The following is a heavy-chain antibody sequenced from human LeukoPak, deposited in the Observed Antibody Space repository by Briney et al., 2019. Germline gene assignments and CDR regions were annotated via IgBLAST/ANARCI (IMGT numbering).Heavy chain of an antibody. CDR1: GYTFAGYA. J-gene: IGHJ4*02. D-gene: IGHD2/OR15-2a*01. Sequence: ASVKVSCKASGYTFAGYAIFWVRQAPGQRLKWMGWISAGNGNTRYSQKFHDRLTISRDTPASTVYMELSSLRSEDTAIYYCARDRGNYLLPYWGQGTLVTVSS. CDR3: ARDRGNYLLPY. V-gene: IGHV1-3*01. CDR2: ISAGNGNT.